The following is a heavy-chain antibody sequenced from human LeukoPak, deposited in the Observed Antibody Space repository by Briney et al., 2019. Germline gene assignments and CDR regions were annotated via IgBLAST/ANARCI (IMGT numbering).Heavy chain of an antibody. CDR1: GGSISSYY. CDR2: IYYSGNT. Sequence: SETLSLTCTVSGGSISSYYWSWVRQPPGKGLEWIGYIYYSGNTNYNPSLKSRLTMSADRSRNQFSLNLNSVTAAATAVYYCARISWIFFDYWGQGILVTVAS. CDR3: ARISWIFFDY. D-gene: IGHD2-2*03. V-gene: IGHV4-59*12. J-gene: IGHJ4*02.